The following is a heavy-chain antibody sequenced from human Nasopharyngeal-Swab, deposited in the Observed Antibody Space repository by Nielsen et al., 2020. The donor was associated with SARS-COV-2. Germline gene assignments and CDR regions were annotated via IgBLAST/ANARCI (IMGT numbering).Heavy chain of an antibody. V-gene: IGHV2-70*11. D-gene: IGHD2-21*01. CDR2: IDWDDDK. CDR3: ARIRCGDDSNVPGMDV. CDR1: GFSLSTSGMC. Sequence: SGPTLVKPTQTLTLTCTFSGFSLSTSGMCVSWIRQPPGKALEWLARIDWDDDKYYSTPLKTRLTISKDTSKNQVVLTMTNMDPVDTATYYCARIRCGDDSNVPGMDVWGQGTTVTVSS. J-gene: IGHJ6*02.